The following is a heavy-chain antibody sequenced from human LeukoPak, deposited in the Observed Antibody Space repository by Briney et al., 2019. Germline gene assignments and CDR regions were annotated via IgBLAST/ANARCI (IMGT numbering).Heavy chain of an antibody. CDR1: GFTFSSYG. CDR2: ISYDGSNK. CDR3: AKDQRWPPGQPDAFDI. Sequence: GGSLRLSCAASGFTFSSYGMHWVRQAPGKGLEWVAVISYDGSNKYYADSVKGRFTISRDNSKNTLYLQMNSLRAEDTAVYYCAKDQRWPPGQPDAFDIWGQGTMVTVSS. D-gene: IGHD4-23*01. J-gene: IGHJ3*02. V-gene: IGHV3-30*18.